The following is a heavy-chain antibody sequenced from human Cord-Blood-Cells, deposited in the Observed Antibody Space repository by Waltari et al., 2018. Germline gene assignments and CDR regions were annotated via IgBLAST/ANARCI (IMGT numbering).Heavy chain of an antibody. CDR2: INPMGGST. V-gene: IGHV1-46*01. Sequence: QVQLVQSGAEVKKPGASVKVSCKASGYTFTSYYMHWVRQAPGQGLEWMGIINPMGGSTSYAQKFQGRVTMTRNTSTSTVYMELSSLRSEDTAVYYCARSSIRDAFDIWGQGTMVTVSS. D-gene: IGHD6-6*01. J-gene: IGHJ3*02. CDR1: GYTFTSYY. CDR3: ARSSIRDAFDI.